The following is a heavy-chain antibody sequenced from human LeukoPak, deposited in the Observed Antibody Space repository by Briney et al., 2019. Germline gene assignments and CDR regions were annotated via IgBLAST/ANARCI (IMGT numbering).Heavy chain of an antibody. CDR2: IYSGDST. V-gene: IGHV3-53*01. J-gene: IGHJ4*02. CDR3: ARYYGDCGGALKN. Sequence: PGGSLTLSCAASGFTVSGNSLSWVRQAPAKGLEWVSIIYSGDSTFDSCSVRGRFSISRDSSKNALYLQMKSPEAEDAAVYYCARYYGDCGGALKNWGQGTMVTVSS. D-gene: IGHD4-17*01. CDR1: GFTVSGNS.